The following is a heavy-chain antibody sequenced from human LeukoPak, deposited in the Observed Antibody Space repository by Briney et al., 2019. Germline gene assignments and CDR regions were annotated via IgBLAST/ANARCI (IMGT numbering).Heavy chain of an antibody. CDR3: ARVRKLGELPDE. V-gene: IGHV3-48*04. D-gene: IGHD6-6*01. CDR2: ISSSGSTI. CDR1: GFTFSTYW. Sequence: GGSLRLSCAASGFTFSTYWMTWVRQAPGKGLEWVSYISSSGSTIYYADSVKGRFTISRDNAKNSLYLQMNSLRAEDTAVYYCARVRKLGELPDEWGQGTLVTVSS. J-gene: IGHJ4*02.